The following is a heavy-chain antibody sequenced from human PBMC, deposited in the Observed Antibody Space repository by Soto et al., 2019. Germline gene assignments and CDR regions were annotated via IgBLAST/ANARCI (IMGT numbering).Heavy chain of an antibody. CDR2: IDPADSET. CDR3: ARLGQGGYVQGMDV. J-gene: IGHJ6*02. CDR1: GYSFITYW. Sequence: GESLKISCXGSGYSFITYWIAWVRQKPGKGLEWMGIIDPADSETKYSPSFQGQVTISADKSINTAYLQWSSLKASDTAMYYCARLGQGGYVQGMDVWGQGTTVTVSS. V-gene: IGHV5-51*01. D-gene: IGHD5-12*01.